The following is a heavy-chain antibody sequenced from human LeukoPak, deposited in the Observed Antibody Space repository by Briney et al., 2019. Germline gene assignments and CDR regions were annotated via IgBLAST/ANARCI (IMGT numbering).Heavy chain of an antibody. CDR2: ILTSGST. V-gene: IGHV4-61*02. J-gene: IGHJ5*02. Sequence: SETLSLTCTVSGGSISSGTYYWNWIRQPAGKGLEWIGRILTSGSTNYNPSLKSRLTISIDTSKNQFSLDLKSVTAADTATYYCAKATGLGWFDPWGQGTLVTVSS. CDR3: AKATGLGWFDP. D-gene: IGHD3-10*01. CDR1: GGSISSGTYY.